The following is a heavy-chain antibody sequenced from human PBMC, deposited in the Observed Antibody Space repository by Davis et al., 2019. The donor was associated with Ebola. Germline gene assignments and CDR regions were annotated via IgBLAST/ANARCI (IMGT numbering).Heavy chain of an antibody. V-gene: IGHV1-24*01. CDR2: FDPEDGET. D-gene: IGHD6-25*01. Sequence: AASVKVSCKVSRYTLTELSMHWVRQAPGKGLEWMGGFDPEDGETIYAQKFLGRVTMTEDTSTDTAYMELSSLRSEDTAVYYCATAVSGLWYFDLWGRGTLVTVSS. CDR3: ATAVSGLWYFDL. J-gene: IGHJ2*01. CDR1: RYTLTELS.